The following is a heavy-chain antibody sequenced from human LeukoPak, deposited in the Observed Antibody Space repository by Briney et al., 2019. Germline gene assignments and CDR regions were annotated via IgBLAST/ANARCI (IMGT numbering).Heavy chain of an antibody. CDR1: GYTFTSYG. D-gene: IGHD2-15*01. CDR2: ISAYNGNT. J-gene: IGHJ4*02. V-gene: IGHV1-18*01. CDR3: ARVFPAVVAARN. Sequence: ASVRVSCKASGYTFTSYGISWVRQAPGQGLEWMGWISAYNGNTNYAQKFQGRVTMTTDTSTSTAYMELRSLRADDTAVYYCARVFPAVVAARNWGQGTLVTVSS.